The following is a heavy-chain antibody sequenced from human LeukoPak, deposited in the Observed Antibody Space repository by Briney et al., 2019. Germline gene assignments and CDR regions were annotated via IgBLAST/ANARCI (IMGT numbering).Heavy chain of an antibody. CDR3: ARNTDFWSGDNWFDP. J-gene: IGHJ5*02. CDR1: GYTFTGNY. Sequence: SVKVSCKASGYTFTGNYMHWVRQAPGQGLEWMGGIIPIFGTANYAQKFQGRVTITTDESTSTAYMELSSLRSEDTAVYYCARNTDFWSGDNWFDPWGQGTLVTVSS. D-gene: IGHD3-3*01. V-gene: IGHV1-69*05. CDR2: IIPIFGTA.